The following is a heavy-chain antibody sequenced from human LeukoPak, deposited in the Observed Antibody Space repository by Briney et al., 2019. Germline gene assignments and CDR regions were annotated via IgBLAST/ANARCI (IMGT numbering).Heavy chain of an antibody. J-gene: IGHJ3*02. Sequence: MASETLSLTCTVSGGSISSYYWSWTRQPPGKGLEWIGYIYYSGSTNYNPSLKSRVTISVDTSKNQFSLKLSSVTAADTAVYYCARDLQVVPAVYAFDIWGQGTMVTVSS. V-gene: IGHV4-59*01. CDR2: IYYSGST. D-gene: IGHD2-2*01. CDR3: ARDLQVVPAVYAFDI. CDR1: GGSISSYY.